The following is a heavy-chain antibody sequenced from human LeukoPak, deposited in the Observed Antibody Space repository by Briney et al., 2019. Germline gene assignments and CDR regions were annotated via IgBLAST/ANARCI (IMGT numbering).Heavy chain of an antibody. CDR2: ISSSSSTI. V-gene: IGHV3-48*01. J-gene: IGHJ4*02. D-gene: IGHD3-10*01. Sequence: GGSLRLSCAASGFTFSSYSMNWVRQAPGKGLEWVSYISSSSSTIYYADSVKGRFTISRDNAKNSLYLQMNSLRAEDTAVYYCARVMILWFGESSTLDYWGQGTLVTVSS. CDR1: GFTFSSYS. CDR3: ARVMILWFGESSTLDY.